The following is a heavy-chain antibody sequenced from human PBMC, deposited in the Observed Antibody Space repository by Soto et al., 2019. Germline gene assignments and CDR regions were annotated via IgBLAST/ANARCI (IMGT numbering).Heavy chain of an antibody. J-gene: IGHJ3*02. D-gene: IGHD3-22*01. V-gene: IGHV5-10-1*03. Sequence: EVQLVQSGEEVKKPGESLRISCKASGYFFTSYWINWVRQMPGKGLEWMGRIDPSDSYTNYSPSFQGHVTISADKAISTAYLQWSSLKASDTAMYYCARLPPPYYYESTGNYFDNDFDIWGQGTMVTVSS. CDR3: ARLPPPYYYESTGNYFDNDFDI. CDR1: GYFFTSYW. CDR2: IDPSDSYT.